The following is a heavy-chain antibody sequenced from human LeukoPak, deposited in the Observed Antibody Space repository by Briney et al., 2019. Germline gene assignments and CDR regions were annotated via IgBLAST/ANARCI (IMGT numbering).Heavy chain of an antibody. CDR3: ARGVVPAAISQHWFDP. D-gene: IGHD2-2*01. V-gene: IGHV1-69*05. CDR1: GGTFSSYA. J-gene: IGHJ5*02. CDR2: IIPIFGTA. Sequence: ASVKVSCKASGGTFSSYAISWVRQAPGQGLEWMGGIIPIFGTANYAQKFQGRVTITTDESTSTDYMELSSLRSEDTAVYYCARGVVPAAISQHWFDPWGQGTLVTVSS.